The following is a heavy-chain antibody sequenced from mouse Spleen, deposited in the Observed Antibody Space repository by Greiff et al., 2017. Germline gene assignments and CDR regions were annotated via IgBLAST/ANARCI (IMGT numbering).Heavy chain of an antibody. D-gene: IGHD2-4*01. CDR1: GYTFTNYW. Sequence: QVQLQQSGAELVRPGTSVKISCKASGYTFTNYWLGWVKQRPGHGLEWIGDIYPGGGYTNYNEKFKGKATLTADTSSSTAYMQLSSLTSEDSAVYFCARRHDYDGVDYWGQGTSVTVSS. V-gene: IGHV1-63*02. CDR3: ARRHDYDGVDY. CDR2: IYPGGGYT. J-gene: IGHJ4*01.